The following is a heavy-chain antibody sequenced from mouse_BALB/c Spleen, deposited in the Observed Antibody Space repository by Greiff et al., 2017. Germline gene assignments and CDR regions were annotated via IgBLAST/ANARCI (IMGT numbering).Heavy chain of an antibody. V-gene: IGHV1S81*02. CDR3: TRLDGNYNAMDY. CDR1: GYTFTSYY. CDR2: INPSNGGT. J-gene: IGHJ4*01. D-gene: IGHD2-1*01. Sequence: VQLQQPGAELVKPGASVKLSCKASGYTFTSYYMYWVKQRPGQGLEWIGGINPSNGGTNFNEKFKSKATLTVDKSSSTAYMQLSSLTSEDSAVYYCTRLDGNYNAMDYWGQGTSVTVSS.